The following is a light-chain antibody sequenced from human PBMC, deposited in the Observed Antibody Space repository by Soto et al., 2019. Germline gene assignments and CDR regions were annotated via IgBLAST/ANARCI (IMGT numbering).Light chain of an antibody. V-gene: IGKV3-15*01. J-gene: IGKJ1*01. CDR1: QSIGDT. CDR3: QQYDNWPWT. Sequence: EIVMTQSPATLSVSPGGRATLSCRASQSIGDTLAWYQQKPGQAPRLFIHGASSRVTGFPARFSGSWSGTDFTLTISSLQSDDVAVYYCQQYDNWPWTFGQGTKVDIK. CDR2: GAS.